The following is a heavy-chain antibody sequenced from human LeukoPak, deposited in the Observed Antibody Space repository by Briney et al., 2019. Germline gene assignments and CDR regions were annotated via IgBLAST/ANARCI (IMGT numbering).Heavy chain of an antibody. V-gene: IGHV3-21*01. CDR1: GFTFSSYS. J-gene: IGHJ6*04. CDR3: AKVGDYYYGMDV. Sequence: GGSLRLSCAASGFTFSSYSMNWVRQAPGKGLEWVSSISSSSSYIYYADSVKGRFTISRDNAKNSLYLQMNSLRAEDTAVYYCAKVGDYYYGMDVWGKGTTVTVSS. CDR2: ISSSSSYI.